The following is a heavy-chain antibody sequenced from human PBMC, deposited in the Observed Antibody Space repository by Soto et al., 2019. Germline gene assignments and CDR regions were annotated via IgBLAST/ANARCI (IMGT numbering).Heavy chain of an antibody. CDR2: IIPIFGTA. CDR3: ARAYGGTWGAFDI. V-gene: IGHV1-69*13. D-gene: IGHD4-17*01. J-gene: IGHJ3*02. CDR1: GGTFSSYA. Sequence: SVKVSCKASGGTFSSYAISWVRQAPGQGLEWMGGIIPIFGTANYAQKFQGRVTITADESKNTLYLQMNSLRAEDTAVYYCARAYGGTWGAFDIWGQGTMVTVSS.